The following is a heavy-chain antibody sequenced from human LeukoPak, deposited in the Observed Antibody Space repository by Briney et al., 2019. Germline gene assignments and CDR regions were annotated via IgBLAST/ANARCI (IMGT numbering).Heavy chain of an antibody. CDR2: MWHDGSNE. CDR1: GFTFSSYS. Sequence: PGGSLRLSCAASGFTFSSYSMNWVRQAPGKGLEWVAVMWHDGSNEKYVDSVKGRFTISRDNSKNTMYLQMNSLRAEDTAVYYCASDDYSGTYIDSWGQGTLVTVSS. J-gene: IGHJ4*02. V-gene: IGHV3-33*08. D-gene: IGHD1-26*01. CDR3: ASDDYSGTYIDS.